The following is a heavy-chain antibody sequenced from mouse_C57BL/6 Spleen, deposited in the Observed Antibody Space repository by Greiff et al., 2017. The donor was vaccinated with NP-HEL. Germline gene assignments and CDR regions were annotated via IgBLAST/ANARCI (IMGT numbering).Heavy chain of an antibody. V-gene: IGHV1-53*01. CDR1: GYTFTSYW. D-gene: IGHD1-1*01. CDR2: INPSNGGT. Sequence: QVQLQQSGTELVKPGASVKLSCKASGYTFTSYWMHWVKQRPGQGLEWIGNINPSNGGTNYNEKFKSKATLTVDKSSSTAYMQLSSLTSEDSAVYYCARSDYYGSSRYYYAMDYWGQGTSVTVSS. J-gene: IGHJ4*01. CDR3: ARSDYYGSSRYYYAMDY.